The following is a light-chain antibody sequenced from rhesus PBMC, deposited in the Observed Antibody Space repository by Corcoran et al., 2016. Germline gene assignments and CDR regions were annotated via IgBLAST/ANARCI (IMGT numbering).Light chain of an antibody. V-gene: IGKV1-38*01. CDR2: DES. Sequence: DIQLTQSPSSLSASVGDRVTITCRASQGISSYLAWYQQKPGKAPKLLIYDESNLQSGVPSRFSGSGSWTDCTLTISSLQPEDFAVYYCQQRNSYPFTFGPGTKLDIK. J-gene: IGKJ3*01. CDR3: QQRNSYPFT. CDR1: QGISSY.